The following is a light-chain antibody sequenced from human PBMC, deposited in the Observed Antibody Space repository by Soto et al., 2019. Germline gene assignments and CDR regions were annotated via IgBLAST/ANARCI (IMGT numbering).Light chain of an antibody. Sequence: EIVLTQSPATLSLSPGERATLSCRASQSVGSYLAWYQQKPGQAPRLLIYGASSRATGIPDRFSGSGSGTDFTLTISRLEPEDFGVYYCQQFGSSIPHTFGQGTKLEIK. CDR1: QSVGSY. J-gene: IGKJ2*01. V-gene: IGKV3-20*01. CDR3: QQFGSSIPHT. CDR2: GAS.